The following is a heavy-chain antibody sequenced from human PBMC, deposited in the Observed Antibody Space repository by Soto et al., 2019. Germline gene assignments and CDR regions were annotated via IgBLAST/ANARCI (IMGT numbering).Heavy chain of an antibody. D-gene: IGHD3-10*01. V-gene: IGHV4-59*01. CDR3: ARVWGGAFDF. J-gene: IGHJ3*01. Sequence: SETLSLTCTVSGGSISSYYWSWIRQPPGKGLEWIGYIYYSGSTKYNPSLKSRVTISVDTSKNRFSLRLSSVTAADTAVYYCARVWGGAFDFWGQGTMVTVS. CDR1: GGSISSYY. CDR2: IYYSGST.